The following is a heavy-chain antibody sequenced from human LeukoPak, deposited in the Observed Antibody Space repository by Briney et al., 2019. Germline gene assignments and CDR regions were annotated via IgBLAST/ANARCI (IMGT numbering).Heavy chain of an antibody. CDR1: GGSFSGYY. J-gene: IGHJ5*02. Sequence: SETLSLTCAVYGGSFSGYYWSWIRQPPGKGLEWIGEINHSGSTNYNPSLKSRVTISVDTSKNQFSLKLSSVTAADTAVYYCARGSTWLNGSWFDPWGQGTLVTVSS. D-gene: IGHD3-9*01. V-gene: IGHV4-34*01. CDR3: ARGSTWLNGSWFDP. CDR2: INHSGST.